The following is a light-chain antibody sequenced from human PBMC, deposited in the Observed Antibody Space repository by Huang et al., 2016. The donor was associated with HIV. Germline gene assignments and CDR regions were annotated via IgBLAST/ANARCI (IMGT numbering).Light chain of an antibody. CDR3: QQYYNVPFT. CDR1: QSIFYSSNNRNY. CDR2: WAS. J-gene: IGKJ2*01. V-gene: IGKV4-1*01. Sequence: DIVMTQSPASLAVSLGERATINCKSSQSIFYSSNNRNYLAWYQQKPGQSPKLLIYWASTRESVFLDRLTGSGSGTYFSLSISSLQAEDVSLYYCQQYYNVPFTFGQGTKLDIK.